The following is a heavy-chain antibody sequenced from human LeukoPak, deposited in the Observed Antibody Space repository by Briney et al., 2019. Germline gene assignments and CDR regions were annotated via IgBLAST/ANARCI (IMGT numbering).Heavy chain of an antibody. CDR1: GGYTSDYY. V-gene: IGHV4-59*12. D-gene: IGHD3-22*01. Sequence: SETLSLTCTVSGGYTSDYYWNWIRHPPGKGLEWIGYLYDSGSTNYNPSLKSRVIISVDTSRNQFSLKLSSVTAADTAVYYCARESTTFYYDRSAPRRAFDIWGQGTMVTVSS. CDR2: LYDSGST. CDR3: ARESTTFYYDRSAPRRAFDI. J-gene: IGHJ3*02.